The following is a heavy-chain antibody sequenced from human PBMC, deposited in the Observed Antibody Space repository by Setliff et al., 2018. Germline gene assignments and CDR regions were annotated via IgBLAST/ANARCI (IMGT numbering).Heavy chain of an antibody. CDR1: GYTFSDYY. Sequence: ASVKVSCKASGYTFSDYYMRWVRQAPGKGLEWMGRFDFDDDETIYAEKFQGRVTMSADTSSDTAYMELTSLRSDDAAVYYCARGPSGWSSATSRYYFYMDVWGKGTTVTVSS. CDR2: FDFDDDET. CDR3: ARGPSGWSSATSRYYFYMDV. D-gene: IGHD6-19*01. J-gene: IGHJ6*03. V-gene: IGHV1-69-2*01.